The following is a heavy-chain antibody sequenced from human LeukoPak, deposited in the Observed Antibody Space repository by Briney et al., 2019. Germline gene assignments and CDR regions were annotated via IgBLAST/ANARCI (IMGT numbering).Heavy chain of an antibody. V-gene: IGHV4-30-2*01. CDR3: ARGTSYFD. CDR2: IYHSGST. J-gene: IGHJ4*02. CDR1: GGSISSGGYY. Sequence: SETLSLTCTVSGGSISSGGYYWSWIRQPPGKGLEWIGYIYHSGSTYYNPSLKSRVTISVDRSKNQFSLKLSSVTAADTAVYYCARGTSYFDWGQGTLVTVSS. D-gene: IGHD3-9*01.